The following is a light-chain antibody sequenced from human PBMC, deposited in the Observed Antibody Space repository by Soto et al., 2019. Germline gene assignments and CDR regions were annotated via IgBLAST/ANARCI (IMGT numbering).Light chain of an antibody. CDR3: QQRSNWPPKVT. J-gene: IGKJ5*01. CDR1: QSVSSY. Sequence: DIVMKQSPATLSLSPGERATLSCRASQSVSSYLAWYQQKPGQAPRLLIYDASNRATGIPARFSGSGSGTDFTLTISSLEPEDFAVYYCQQRSNWPPKVTFGQGTRLEIK. V-gene: IGKV3-11*01. CDR2: DAS.